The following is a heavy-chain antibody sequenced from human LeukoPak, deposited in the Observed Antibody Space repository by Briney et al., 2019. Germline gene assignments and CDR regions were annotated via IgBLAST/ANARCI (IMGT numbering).Heavy chain of an antibody. CDR1: GFTVSSTY. J-gene: IGHJ4*02. V-gene: IGHV3-66*01. CDR3: ARRLLTGYYEF. D-gene: IGHD3-9*01. Sequence: GGSLRLSCAASGFTVSSTYMSWVRQAPGKGLEWVSVFYSGDTTYYANSVKGRFTISRDNSKNMLYLQMNSLRAEDTAVYYCARRLLTGYYEFWGQGTLDTVSS. CDR2: FYSGDTT.